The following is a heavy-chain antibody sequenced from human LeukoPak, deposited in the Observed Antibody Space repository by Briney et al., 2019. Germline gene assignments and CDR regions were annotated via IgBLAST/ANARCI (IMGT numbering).Heavy chain of an antibody. D-gene: IGHD2-15*01. CDR3: ARSSSRYCSGGSCYSGVLGYFDY. Sequence: GGTLRLSCAASGFTFSSYGMNWVRQAPGKGLEWVSAISGSGVNTYYADSMKGRFTIARDNAKNSLYLQMNSLRAEDTAVYYCARSSSRYCSGGSCYSGVLGYFDYWGQGTLVTVSS. V-gene: IGHV3-23*01. J-gene: IGHJ4*02. CDR2: ISGSGVNT. CDR1: GFTFSSYG.